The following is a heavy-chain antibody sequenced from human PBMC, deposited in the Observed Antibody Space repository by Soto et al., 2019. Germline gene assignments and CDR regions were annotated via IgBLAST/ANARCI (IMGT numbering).Heavy chain of an antibody. D-gene: IGHD3-10*01. V-gene: IGHV1-8*01. Sequence: GASVKVSCTASGYTFTSYDINWVRQATGQGPEWMGWMNPDSGNTGYVQKFQGRVTMTRNTAISTAYMELSSLRSEDTAVYYCARSVGGSNVNFDYWGQGTLVTAPQ. CDR2: MNPDSGNT. J-gene: IGHJ4*02. CDR3: ARSVGGSNVNFDY. CDR1: GYTFTSYD.